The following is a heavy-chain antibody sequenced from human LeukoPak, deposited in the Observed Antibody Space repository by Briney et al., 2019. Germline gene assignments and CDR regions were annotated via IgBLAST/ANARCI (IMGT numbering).Heavy chain of an antibody. CDR3: ARAFS. D-gene: IGHD3-16*01. V-gene: IGHV3-7*01. Sequence: GGSLRLSCAASGFTFSSQWMSWVRQTPGKGLEWVANIKEDGSEKSYVDSVKGRFTISRDNAKNSLYLQMNSLRAEDTAVYYCARAFSWGQGTLVTVSS. CDR1: GFTFSSQW. J-gene: IGHJ5*02. CDR2: IKEDGSEK.